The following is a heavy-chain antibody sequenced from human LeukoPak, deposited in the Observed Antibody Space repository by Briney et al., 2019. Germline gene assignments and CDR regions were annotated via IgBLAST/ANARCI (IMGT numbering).Heavy chain of an antibody. V-gene: IGHV4-59*08. CDR1: GGSISSYY. CDR2: IYYSGST. D-gene: IGHD6-6*01. J-gene: IGHJ4*02. CDR3: ARRLRSSSSPFDY. Sequence: SETLSLTCTVSGGSISSYYWSWIRQPPGKGLEWIGYIYYSGSTNYNPSLKSRVTISVDTSKNQFPLKLSSVTAADTAVYYCARRLRSSSSPFDYWGQGTLVTVSS.